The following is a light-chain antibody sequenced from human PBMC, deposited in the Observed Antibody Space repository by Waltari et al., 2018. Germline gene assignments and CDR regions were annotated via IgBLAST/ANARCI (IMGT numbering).Light chain of an antibody. J-gene: IGLJ3*02. CDR3: QTGGHGTWV. CDR1: SGHSSNI. Sequence: QLVLTQSPSASASLGASVKLTCTLSSGHSSNIIAWLQQQPEKGPRYLMKVNSDGSHSKGDGIPDRFSGSSSGAERYLTISPVQSEDEADYYCQTGGHGTWVFGGGTKLTVL. V-gene: IGLV4-69*01. CDR2: VNSDGSH.